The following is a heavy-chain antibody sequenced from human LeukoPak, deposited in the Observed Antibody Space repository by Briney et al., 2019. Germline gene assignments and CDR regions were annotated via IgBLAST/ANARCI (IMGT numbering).Heavy chain of an antibody. CDR2: ISSSSSYI. D-gene: IGHD3-22*01. V-gene: IGHV3-21*01. Sequence: GGSLRLSCAASGFTFSSYSMNWVRQAPGKGLEWVSSISSSSSYINYADSVKGRFTISRDNAKNSLYLQMNSLRAEDTAVYYCAVSYDSSGYYYLWGQGTLVTVSS. J-gene: IGHJ4*02. CDR1: GFTFSSYS. CDR3: AVSYDSSGYYYL.